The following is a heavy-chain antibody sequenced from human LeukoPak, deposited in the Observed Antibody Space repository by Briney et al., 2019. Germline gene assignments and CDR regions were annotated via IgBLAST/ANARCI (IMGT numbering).Heavy chain of an antibody. Sequence: SETLSLTCTVSGGSISSYYWSWIRQPPGKGLEWIGYIYYSGSTNYNPSLKSRVTIPVDTSKNQFSLKLSSVTAADTAVYYCARQVTMVRGVTYFDYWGQGTLVTVSS. CDR2: IYYSGST. CDR1: GGSISSYY. D-gene: IGHD3-10*01. CDR3: ARQVTMVRGVTYFDY. V-gene: IGHV4-59*08. J-gene: IGHJ4*02.